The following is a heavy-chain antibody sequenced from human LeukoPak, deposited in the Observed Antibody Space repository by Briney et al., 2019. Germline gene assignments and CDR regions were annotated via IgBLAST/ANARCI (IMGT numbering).Heavy chain of an antibody. V-gene: IGHV4-38-2*02. CDR1: DYSIRSGYY. CDR2: INYSGNT. D-gene: IGHD6-19*01. J-gene: IGHJ4*02. CDR3: ARVTNGWYHAPFDN. Sequence: SETLSLTCTVSDYSIRSGYYWGWIRQPPGKGLEWIGSINYSGNTYKNPSLESRATISVDTSKNQFSLKVSSVTAADTAVYYCARVTNGWYHAPFDNWGQGTLVPVST.